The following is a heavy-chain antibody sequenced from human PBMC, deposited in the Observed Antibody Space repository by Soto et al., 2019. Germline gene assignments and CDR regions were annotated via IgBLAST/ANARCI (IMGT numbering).Heavy chain of an antibody. D-gene: IGHD1-26*01. J-gene: IGHJ4*02. CDR3: ARIIVGATRYFDY. CDR2: INPNSGGT. CDR1: GYTFTGYY. Sequence: ASVKVSCKASGYTFTGYYMHRVRQAPGQGLEWMGWINPNSGGTNYAQKFQGWVTMTRDTSISTAYMELSRLRSDDTAVYYCARIIVGATRYFDYWGQGTLVTVSS. V-gene: IGHV1-2*04.